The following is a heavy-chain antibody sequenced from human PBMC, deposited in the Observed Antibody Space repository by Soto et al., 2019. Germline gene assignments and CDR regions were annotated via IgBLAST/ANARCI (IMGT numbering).Heavy chain of an antibody. CDR3: ARDTGYTFGSLNY. D-gene: IGHD5-18*01. Sequence: HVELVQSGADVKKPGASVTISCQASGYTCTDYALHWVRQAPGQRLEWMGWMNAGVGNTLYSQKFQGRITITRDTSASTAYMELNSLKSEDTAIYYCARDTGYTFGSLNYWGPGTLVTVSS. CDR1: GYTCTDYA. V-gene: IGHV1-3*01. CDR2: MNAGVGNT. J-gene: IGHJ4*02.